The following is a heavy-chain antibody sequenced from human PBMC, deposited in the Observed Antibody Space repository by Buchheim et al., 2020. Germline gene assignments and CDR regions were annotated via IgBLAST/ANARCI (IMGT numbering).Heavy chain of an antibody. CDR2: ISGSGATT. D-gene: IGHD4-11*01. V-gene: IGHV3-23*04. CDR3: AKGSRGYTNYYFDY. J-gene: IGHJ4*02. Sequence: EVQLVDSGGGLVQPGESLRLSCAASGFSFSGYAMSWVRQAPGKGLEWVSSISGSGATTFNADSVEGRFTISSDNSKNMLYLQMNSLRAEDTAVYFCAKGSRGYTNYYFDYWGQGTL. CDR1: GFSFSGYA.